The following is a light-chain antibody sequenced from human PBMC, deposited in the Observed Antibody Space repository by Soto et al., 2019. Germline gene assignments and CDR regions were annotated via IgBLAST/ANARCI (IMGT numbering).Light chain of an antibody. Sequence: EIVMTQSLATLSVSPGERATLSCRASQSIYSDLAWYQHKPGQAPRLLIYGASTRATGIPARFSGSGSGTRFTLTISSLQSEDFAVYYCQQYGSSPWTFGQGTKVEIK. J-gene: IGKJ1*01. CDR2: GAS. CDR1: QSIYSD. V-gene: IGKV3-15*01. CDR3: QQYGSSPWT.